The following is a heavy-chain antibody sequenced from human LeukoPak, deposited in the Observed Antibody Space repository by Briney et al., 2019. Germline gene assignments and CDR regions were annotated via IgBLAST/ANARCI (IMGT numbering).Heavy chain of an antibody. CDR3: ARAGDYYYDSSDGWYFDL. J-gene: IGHJ2*01. Sequence: ASVKVSCKASGYTFTSYYMHWVRQAPGQGLEWMGIINPSGGGTTYAQKFQGRVTMTKDMSTSTVYMELSSLRSEDTAVYYCARAGDYYYDSSDGWYFDLWGRGTLVTVSS. V-gene: IGHV1-46*01. CDR2: INPSGGGT. D-gene: IGHD3-22*01. CDR1: GYTFTSYY.